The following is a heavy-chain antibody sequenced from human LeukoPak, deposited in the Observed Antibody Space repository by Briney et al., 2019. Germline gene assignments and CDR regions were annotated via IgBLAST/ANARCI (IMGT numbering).Heavy chain of an antibody. J-gene: IGHJ5*02. D-gene: IGHD4-17*01. CDR3: ARRRLGETTTANWFGR. CDR1: DGSINTISYY. V-gene: IGHV4-39*01. CDR2: IFYTGNT. Sequence: SETLSLTCTISDGSINTISYYWGWIRQPPGKGLDWIGSIFYTGNTYYNPSLKSRTIKSIDPPNNQFSLNLTSVTAAATAVYYCARRRLGETTTANWFGRWGKGTLVIVSS.